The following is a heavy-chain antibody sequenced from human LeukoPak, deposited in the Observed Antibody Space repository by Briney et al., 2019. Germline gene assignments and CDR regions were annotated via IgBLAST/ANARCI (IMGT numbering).Heavy chain of an antibody. V-gene: IGHV3-7*01. CDR2: INQDGSDK. CDR3: ARNPAKVVPAVY. J-gene: IGHJ4*02. Sequence: GGSLRLSCAAPGVTFSNYWMSWVRQAPGKGLEWVGNINQDGSDKYYVDSVKGRFTISRDNAKNSLSLQMNSLRAEDTAVYHCARNPAKVVPAVYWGQGTLVTVSS. CDR1: GVTFSNYW. D-gene: IGHD2-2*01.